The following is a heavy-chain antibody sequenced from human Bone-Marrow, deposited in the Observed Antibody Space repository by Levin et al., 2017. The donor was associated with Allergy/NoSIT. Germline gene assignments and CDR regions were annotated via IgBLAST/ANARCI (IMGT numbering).Heavy chain of an antibody. J-gene: IGHJ3*02. V-gene: IGHV4-59*01. CDR2: IYYTAST. Sequence: PSETLSLTCTISGDSIASYYYSWIRQPPGKGLEWVGYIYYTASTNYNPALKSRVTISADTSQNQFSLKLSSVTAADTAVYYCTRGNALDIWGQGTMVTVSS. CDR1: GDSIASYY. CDR3: TRGNALDI.